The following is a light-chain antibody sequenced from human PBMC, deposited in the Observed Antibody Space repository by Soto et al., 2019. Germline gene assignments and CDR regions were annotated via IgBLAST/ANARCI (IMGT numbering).Light chain of an antibody. J-gene: IGLJ1*01. CDR2: YDS. CDR3: QVWDSNSDFYV. Sequence: SYELTQPPSVSVAPGKTARITCGGNNIGSKSVHWYQQKPGQAPVLVIYYDSDRPSGIPERFSGSNSGNTATLTISRVEAGDEADYYCQVWDSNSDFYVFGTGTKVTVL. CDR1: NIGSKS. V-gene: IGLV3-21*04.